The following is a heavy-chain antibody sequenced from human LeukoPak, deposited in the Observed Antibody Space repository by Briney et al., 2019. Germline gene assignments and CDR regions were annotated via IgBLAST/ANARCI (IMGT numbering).Heavy chain of an antibody. J-gene: IGHJ4*02. CDR3: ARAGYCSSTSCYED. Sequence: GESLKISCKGSGYSFTSYWIGWVRQMPGKGLGWMGIIYSPSFQGQVTISADKSISTAYLQWSSLKASDTAMYYCARAGYCSSTSCYEDWGQGTLVTVSS. CDR2: IY. V-gene: IGHV5-51*01. D-gene: IGHD2-2*03. CDR1: GYSFTSYW.